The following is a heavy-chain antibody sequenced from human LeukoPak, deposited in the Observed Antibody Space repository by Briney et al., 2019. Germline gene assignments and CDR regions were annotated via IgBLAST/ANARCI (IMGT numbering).Heavy chain of an antibody. CDR1: GCTFSSYW. D-gene: IGHD5-12*01. V-gene: IGHV3-7*01. CDR2: INEEGRER. CDR3: VRDGGSTGYDLLDY. Sequence: GGAVRLSCAPSGCTFSSYWMTWVGQAPGKGGEGVANINEEGRERNYVPSVKGRFTISRDNAYNSLYLQMNSLRAEDTAVYYCVRDGGSTGYDLLDYWGQGTLVTVS. J-gene: IGHJ4*02.